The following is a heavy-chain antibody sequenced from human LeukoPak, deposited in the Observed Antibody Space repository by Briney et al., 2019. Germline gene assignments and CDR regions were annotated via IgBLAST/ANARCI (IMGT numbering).Heavy chain of an antibody. V-gene: IGHV4-39*01. J-gene: IGHJ5*02. CDR2: IYYSGST. Sequence: SETLSLTCTVSGGSISSSSYYWGWIRQPPGKGLEWIGSIYYSGSTYYNPSLKSRVTISVDTSKNQFSLKLSSVTAADTAVYYCAKQVRVDYYYGSGSQRGGWFDPWGQGTLVTVSS. CDR3: AKQVRVDYYYGSGSQRGGWFDP. CDR1: GGSISSSSYY. D-gene: IGHD3-10*01.